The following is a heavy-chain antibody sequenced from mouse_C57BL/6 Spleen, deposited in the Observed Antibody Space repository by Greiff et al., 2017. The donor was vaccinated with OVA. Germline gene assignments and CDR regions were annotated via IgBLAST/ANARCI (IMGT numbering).Heavy chain of an antibody. D-gene: IGHD2-1*01. Sequence: EVQLQQSGPELVKPGASVKIPCKASGYTFTDYNMDWVKQSHGKSLEWIGDINPNNGGTIYNQKFKGKATLTVDKSSSTAYMELRSLTSEDTAVYYCARPLYYGNMGGFAYWGQGTLVTVSA. J-gene: IGHJ3*01. CDR1: GYTFTDYN. CDR3: ARPLYYGNMGGFAY. V-gene: IGHV1-18*01. CDR2: INPNNGGT.